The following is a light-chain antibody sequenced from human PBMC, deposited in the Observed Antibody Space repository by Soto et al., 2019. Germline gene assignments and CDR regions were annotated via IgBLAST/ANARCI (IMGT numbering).Light chain of an antibody. CDR1: SGSIASNY. Sequence: NFMLTQPHSVSESPGKTVTISCTRSSGSIASNYVQWYQQRPGSSPTTVIYEDNQRPSGVPDRFSGSIDSSSNSASLTISGLKTEDEADYYCQSYDSSNAGHWVFGGGTKLTVL. CDR3: QSYDSSNAGHWV. V-gene: IGLV6-57*01. J-gene: IGLJ3*02. CDR2: EDN.